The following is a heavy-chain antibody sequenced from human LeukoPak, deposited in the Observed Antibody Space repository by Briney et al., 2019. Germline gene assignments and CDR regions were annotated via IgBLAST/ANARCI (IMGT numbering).Heavy chain of an antibody. Sequence: SETLSLTCAVYGGSFSGYYWSWIRQPPGKGLEWIGEINHSGSTNYNPSLKSRVTISVDTSKNQFSLKLSSVTAADTAVYYCARGVRGYCSSTSCRRGKNWLDPWGQGTLVTVSS. J-gene: IGHJ5*02. CDR3: ARGVRGYCSSTSCRRGKNWLDP. D-gene: IGHD2-2*01. CDR1: GGSFSGYY. CDR2: INHSGST. V-gene: IGHV4-34*01.